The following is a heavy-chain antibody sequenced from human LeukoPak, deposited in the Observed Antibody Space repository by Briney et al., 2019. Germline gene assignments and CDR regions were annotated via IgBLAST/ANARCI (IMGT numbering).Heavy chain of an antibody. J-gene: IGHJ3*02. Sequence: GGFLRLSCAASGFTFSDYYMSWIRQALGKGLEWVSYISSSGSTIYYADSVKGRFTISRDNAKNSLYLQMNSLRAEDTAVYYCARDYQQLGDNDAFDIWGQGTMVTVSS. V-gene: IGHV3-11*01. CDR2: ISSSGSTI. CDR3: ARDYQQLGDNDAFDI. CDR1: GFTFSDYY. D-gene: IGHD6-13*01.